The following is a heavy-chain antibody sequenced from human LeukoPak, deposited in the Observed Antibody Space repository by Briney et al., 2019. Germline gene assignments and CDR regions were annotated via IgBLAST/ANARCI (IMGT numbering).Heavy chain of an antibody. D-gene: IGHD6-19*01. CDR2: TSYDGSNK. J-gene: IGHJ4*02. V-gene: IGHV3-30*04. CDR3: ARDPFPRSSGWYVYYFDY. Sequence: GGSLRLSCAASGFTFSSYAMHWVRQAPGKGLEWVAVTSYDGSNKYYADSVKGRFTISRDNSKNTLYLQMNSLRAEDTAVYYCARDPFPRSSGWYVYYFDYWGQGTLVTVSS. CDR1: GFTFSSYA.